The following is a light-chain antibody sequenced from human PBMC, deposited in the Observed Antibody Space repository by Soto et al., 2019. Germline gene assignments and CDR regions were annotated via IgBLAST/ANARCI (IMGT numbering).Light chain of an antibody. CDR3: QQRSNWPPPIT. CDR1: QSFSSSY. Sequence: EIVLTQSPGTLSLSPGERATLSCRASQSFSSSYLAWYQQKPGQAPRLLIYDASNRATGIPARFSGSGSGTDFTLTISSLEPEDFAVYYCQQRSNWPPPITFGQGTRRVI. CDR2: DAS. V-gene: IGKV3-11*01. J-gene: IGKJ5*01.